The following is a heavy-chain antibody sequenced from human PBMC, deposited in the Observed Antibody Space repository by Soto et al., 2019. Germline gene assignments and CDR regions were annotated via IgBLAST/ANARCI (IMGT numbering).Heavy chain of an antibody. CDR2: IIPIIGTA. J-gene: IGHJ6*02. V-gene: IGHV1-69*01. CDR3: ARDPGLASTIPVTPGTPWGSGSGMDV. Sequence: QEQLVQSGAEVKKPGSSVRVSCKASGGTFSTFPISWVRQVPGQRPEWMGGIIPIIGTANYAQKFKGRVTTREHDATSTAYMEVRRLRSEDTAVYYCARDPGLASTIPVTPGTPWGSGSGMDVWGQGTTVTVSS. D-gene: IGHD2-15*01. CDR1: GGTFSTFP.